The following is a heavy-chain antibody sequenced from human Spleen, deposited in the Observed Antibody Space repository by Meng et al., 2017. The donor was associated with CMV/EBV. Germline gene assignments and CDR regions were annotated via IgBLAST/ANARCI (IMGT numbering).Heavy chain of an antibody. CDR1: GGSISSSNW. V-gene: IGHV4-4*02. Sequence: SETLSLTCAVSGGSISSSNWWVWVRQPLGKGLEWIGEIYHSGSTNYNPSLKSRITISVDKSKNQFFLNLTSVTAADTALYSCATTSGYGSGSYYHWGQGTLVTVSS. J-gene: IGHJ4*02. CDR3: ATTSGYGSGSYYH. CDR2: IYHSGST. D-gene: IGHD3-10*01.